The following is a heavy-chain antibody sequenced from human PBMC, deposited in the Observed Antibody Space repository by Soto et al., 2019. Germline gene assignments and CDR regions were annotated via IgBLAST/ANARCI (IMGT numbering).Heavy chain of an antibody. CDR1: GFTFNTYG. CDR3: ARAGGTTVTGLWHFDS. Sequence: GGSLRLSCEASGFTFNTYGMHWVRQPPGKGLEWLAAIWYDGTQKYYADSVKGRFIISRDNSKKTLYLEMNSLRAEDTAVYYCARAGGTTVTGLWHFDSWGQGTLVTV. V-gene: IGHV3-33*01. J-gene: IGHJ4*02. CDR2: IWYDGTQK. D-gene: IGHD4-17*01.